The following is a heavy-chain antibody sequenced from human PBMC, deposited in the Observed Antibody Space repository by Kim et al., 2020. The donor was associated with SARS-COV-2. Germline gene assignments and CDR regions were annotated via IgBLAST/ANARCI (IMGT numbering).Heavy chain of an antibody. CDR3: ARESITMIGGAFDI. V-gene: IGHV7-4-1*02. D-gene: IGHD3-22*01. Sequence: AQGFTGRFVFSLDTSVSTAYLQISSLKAEDTAVYYCARESITMIGGAFDIWGQGTMVTVSS. J-gene: IGHJ3*02.